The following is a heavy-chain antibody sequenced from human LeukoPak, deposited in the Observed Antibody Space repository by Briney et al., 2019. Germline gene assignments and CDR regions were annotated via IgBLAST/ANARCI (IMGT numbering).Heavy chain of an antibody. CDR2: IYYSGST. V-gene: IGHV4-39*01. D-gene: IGHD2-15*01. CDR1: GGSISSSSYY. J-gene: IGHJ3*02. Sequence: SETLSLTCTVSGGSISSSSYYWGWIRQPPGKGLEWIGSIYYSGSTYYNPSLKSRVTISVDTSKNQFSLKLSSVTAADTAVYYCASTLRYCSGGSCYHDAFDIWGQGTMVTVSS. CDR3: ASTLRYCSGGSCYHDAFDI.